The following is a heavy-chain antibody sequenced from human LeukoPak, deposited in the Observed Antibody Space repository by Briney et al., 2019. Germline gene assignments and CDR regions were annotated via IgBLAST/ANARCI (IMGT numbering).Heavy chain of an antibody. CDR2: INHSGST. CDR3: ARGWLCSGDRCPTGLYYFAY. V-gene: IGHV4-34*01. Sequence: SETLSLTCAVYGGSFSGYYWTWIRQTPGKGLEWIGEINHSGSTNYNPSLKSRVTISVDTSKNQFSLKLSSVTAADTAMYYCARGWLCSGDRCPTGLYYFAYWGQGTLVTVSS. D-gene: IGHD2-15*01. CDR1: GGSFSGYY. J-gene: IGHJ4*02.